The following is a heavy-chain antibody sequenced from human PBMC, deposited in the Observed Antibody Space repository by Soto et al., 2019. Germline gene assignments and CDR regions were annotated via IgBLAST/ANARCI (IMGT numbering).Heavy chain of an antibody. CDR3: ARGYSTSFCYYMDV. V-gene: IGHV3-64*01. CDR2: ISTNGGST. CDR1: GFTFSNYA. Sequence: PGGSLRLSCAASGFTFSNYAMHWVRQAPGKGLEYVSGISTNGGSTYYATSVKGRFTISRDNSKNTLYLQMGSLRAEDMAVYYCARGYSTSFCYYMDVWGKGTTVTVSS. D-gene: IGHD6-6*01. J-gene: IGHJ6*03.